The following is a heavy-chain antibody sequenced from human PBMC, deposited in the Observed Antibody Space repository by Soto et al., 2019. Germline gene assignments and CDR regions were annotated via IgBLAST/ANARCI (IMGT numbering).Heavy chain of an antibody. V-gene: IGHV2-5*02. CDR2: IYWDDDK. D-gene: IGHD5-12*01. Sequence: QITLKASGPTLVKPTQTLTLTCTFSGFSLSTSGVGVGWIRQPPGKALEWLALIYWDDDKRYSPSLKSRLTITKDTSKNQVVLTMTNMDTVDTATYYCAHQYSGYDFNWFDPWGQGTLVTVSS. CDR1: GFSLSTSGVG. J-gene: IGHJ5*02. CDR3: AHQYSGYDFNWFDP.